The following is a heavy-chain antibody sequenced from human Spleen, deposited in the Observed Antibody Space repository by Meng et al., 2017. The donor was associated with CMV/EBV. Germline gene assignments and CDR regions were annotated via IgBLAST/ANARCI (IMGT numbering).Heavy chain of an antibody. CDR3: ARSTGGSSWDFDY. Sequence: ASGFNFSSYAMHWVRQAPGKGLEWLAVISYDGDNKYYADSVKGRFTISRDNSKNTLYLQRNSLRAEDTAIYYCARSTGGSSWDFDYWGQGTLVTVSS. D-gene: IGHD6-13*01. CDR1: GFNFSSYA. J-gene: IGHJ4*02. V-gene: IGHV3-30*04. CDR2: ISYDGDNK.